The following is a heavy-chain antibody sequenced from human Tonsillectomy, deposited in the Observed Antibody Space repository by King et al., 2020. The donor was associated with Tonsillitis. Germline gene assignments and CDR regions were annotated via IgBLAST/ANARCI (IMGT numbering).Heavy chain of an antibody. V-gene: IGHV3-33*01. CDR2: IWDDGSQS. CDR1: GFTFSTYG. D-gene: IGHD4-23*01. J-gene: IGHJ4*02. Sequence: VQLVESGGGVVQPGRSLRLSCVASGFTFSTYGMYWVRQAPGKGLEWVAVIWDDGSQSSYADSVKGRFTISRDNSKNTLYLQMNSLGVEDTAVYYCASDVTPEWGQGTLVTVSS. CDR3: ASDVTPE.